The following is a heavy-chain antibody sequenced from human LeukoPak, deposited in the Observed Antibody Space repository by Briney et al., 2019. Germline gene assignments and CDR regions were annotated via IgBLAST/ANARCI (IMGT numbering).Heavy chain of an antibody. CDR2: INHSGST. CDR1: GGSFSGYY. CDR3: ARVVGSTSRPVDF. V-gene: IGHV4-34*01. J-gene: IGHJ4*02. D-gene: IGHD2-2*01. Sequence: SETLSLTCAVYGGSFSGYYWSWIRQPPGKGLEWIGEINHSGSTNYNPSLKSRVTISVDTSKNQFSLKLSSVTAADTAVYYCARVVGSTSRPVDFWGQGTLVTVSS.